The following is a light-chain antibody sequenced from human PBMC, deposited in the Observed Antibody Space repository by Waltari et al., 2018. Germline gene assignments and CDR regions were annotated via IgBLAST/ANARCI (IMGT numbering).Light chain of an antibody. CDR3: ISYTSSTTWV. CDR2: EVS. J-gene: IGLJ3*02. V-gene: IGLV2-14*01. CDR1: SSDVGGYKF. Sequence: QSALTQPASVSGSPGQSITISCTGTSSDVGGYKFFSWYQQHPGKAPKLMIYEVSNRPSGVSNRFSGSKSGNTASLTISGLQAEDEADYYCISYTSSTTWVFGGGTSLTVL.